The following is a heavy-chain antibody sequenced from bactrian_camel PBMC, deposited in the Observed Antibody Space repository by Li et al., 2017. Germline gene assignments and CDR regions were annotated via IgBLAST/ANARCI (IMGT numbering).Heavy chain of an antibody. Sequence: HVQLVESGGGSVQAGGSLKLSCAVSGYSLNRECMGWFRQAPGKQPEGVAVIDRGDNPKYADSVKGRFTISKDNAKNILYLQMDSLKREDTAIYYCATERRLQCPYRVADFGYWGQGTQVTVS. CDR2: IDRGDNP. J-gene: IGHJ6*01. CDR1: GYSLNREC. V-gene: IGHV3S53*01. CDR3: ATERRLQCPYRVADFGY. D-gene: IGHD2*01.